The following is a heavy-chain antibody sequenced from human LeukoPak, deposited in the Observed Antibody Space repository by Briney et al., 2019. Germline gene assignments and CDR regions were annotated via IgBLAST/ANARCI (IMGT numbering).Heavy chain of an antibody. CDR1: GFTFSSYS. CDR2: ISGSGGST. V-gene: IGHV3-23*01. D-gene: IGHD2-15*01. Sequence: GGSLRLSCAVSGFTFSSYSMHWVRQAPGKGLEWVSAISGSGGSTYYADSVKGRFTISRDNSKNTLYLQMNSLRAEDTAVYYCAKEEGVVVVAHWGQGTLVTVSS. J-gene: IGHJ1*01. CDR3: AKEEGVVVVAH.